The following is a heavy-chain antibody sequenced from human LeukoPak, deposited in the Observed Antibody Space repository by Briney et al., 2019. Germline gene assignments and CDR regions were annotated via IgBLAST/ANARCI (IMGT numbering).Heavy chain of an antibody. CDR2: ISYDGSNK. V-gene: IGHV3-30*04. J-gene: IGHJ4*02. CDR3: AREDLIAVAVFDY. Sequence: GGPLRLSCAPSGFTFSSYVMHWVRQAPGKGLEWVAVISYDGSNKYYADSVKGRFTISRDNSKSTLYLQMNSLRAEDTAVYYCAREDLIAVAVFDYWGQGTLVTVSS. D-gene: IGHD6-19*01. CDR1: GFTFSSYV.